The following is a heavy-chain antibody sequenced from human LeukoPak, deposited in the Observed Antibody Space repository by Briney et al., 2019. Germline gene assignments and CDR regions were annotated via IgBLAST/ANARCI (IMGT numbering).Heavy chain of an antibody. J-gene: IGHJ3*02. Sequence: ALELSCEDSGFTVSSKYMNSVIPAPQEGVAREAVEHSGSSTYYADYVKGRFTLSRDNSKNTLFLQMNSLRAEDTAVYYCAREPQGDSSGYDAFDIWGQGTMVTVSS. CDR2: EHSGSST. D-gene: IGHD3-22*01. V-gene: IGHV3-66*01. CDR3: AREPQGDSSGYDAFDI. CDR1: GFTVSSKY.